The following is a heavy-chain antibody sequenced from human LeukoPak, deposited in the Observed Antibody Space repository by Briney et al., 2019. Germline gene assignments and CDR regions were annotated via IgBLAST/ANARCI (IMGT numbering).Heavy chain of an antibody. D-gene: IGHD3-16*01. CDR1: GGSISSYY. CDR2: IYYSGST. CDR3: ARNLYDYVWGSQADAFDI. J-gene: IGHJ3*02. V-gene: IGHV4-59*01. Sequence: SETLSLTCTVSGGSISSYYWSWIRQPPGKGLEWIGYIYYSGSTNYNPSLKSRVTISVDTSKNQFSLKLSSVTAADTAVYYCARNLYDYVWGSQADAFDIWGQGTMVTVSS.